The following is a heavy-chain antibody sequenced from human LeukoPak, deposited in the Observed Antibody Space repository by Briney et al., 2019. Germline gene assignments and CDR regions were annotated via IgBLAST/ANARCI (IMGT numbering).Heavy chain of an antibody. CDR3: VRDPGWLQVDF. V-gene: IGHV1-2*02. CDR2: IHPPSGGT. CDR1: GYTFTDCY. Sequence: ASVKVSCKASGYTFTDCYLHWVRQAPGQGLEWMGWIHPPSGGTNYAEKLQGRVTMTRDTSISTAYMELSRLTSDDAGVYYCVRDPGWLQVDFWGQGTLLTVSS. D-gene: IGHD5-24*01. J-gene: IGHJ4*02.